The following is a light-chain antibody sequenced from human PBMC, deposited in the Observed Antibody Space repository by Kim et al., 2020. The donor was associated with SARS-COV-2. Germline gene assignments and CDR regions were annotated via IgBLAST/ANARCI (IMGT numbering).Light chain of an antibody. CDR2: GAS. CDR1: QTISSTC. V-gene: IGKV3-20*01. J-gene: IGKJ1*01. CDR3: QQYGSSPRT. Sequence: PGQSATLSCTSSQTISSTCLAWYQQTPSQPPRLLMYGASNRTTSIPYRFRGSGSREDLTLTISRLEPEVFAVYYQQQYGSSPRTFGRGTKVDIQ.